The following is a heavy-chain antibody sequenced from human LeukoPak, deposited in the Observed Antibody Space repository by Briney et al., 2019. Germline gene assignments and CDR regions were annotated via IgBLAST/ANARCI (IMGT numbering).Heavy chain of an antibody. Sequence: GASVKVSCKASGGTFSSYAISWVRQAPGQGLEWMGGIIPIFGTANYAQKFQGRVRITADESTSTAYMELSSLRSEDTAVYYCARVYDSSGYGSPGYYYYGMDVWGQGTTVTVSS. V-gene: IGHV1-69*13. D-gene: IGHD3-22*01. CDR3: ARVYDSSGYGSPGYYYYGMDV. J-gene: IGHJ6*02. CDR1: GGTFSSYA. CDR2: IIPIFGTA.